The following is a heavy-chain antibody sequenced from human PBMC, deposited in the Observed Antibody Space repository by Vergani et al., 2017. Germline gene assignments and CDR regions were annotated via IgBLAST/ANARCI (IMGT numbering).Heavy chain of an antibody. CDR3: ATKSCGTPGCQIGYFRE. D-gene: IGHD1-1*01. Sequence: QVHLVESGGGVVQPGRSLRLSCVVSGFTSSYYGMHWVRQAPGKGREWVAVISYEGTQKYYADSVKGRFTISRDNYKRTLYLQMNSLRTEDTAVYYCATKSCGTPGCQIGYFREWGQGTLVTVSS. CDR1: GFTSSYYG. V-gene: IGHV3-30*03. CDR2: ISYEGTQK. J-gene: IGHJ1*01.